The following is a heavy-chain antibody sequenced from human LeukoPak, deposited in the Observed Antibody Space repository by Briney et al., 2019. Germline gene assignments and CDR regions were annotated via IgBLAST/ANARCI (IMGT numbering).Heavy chain of an antibody. CDR1: GFTFGSYV. CDR3: VSGIGFCSGGRCYQYFHR. D-gene: IGHD2-15*01. Sequence: PGGSLRLSCATSGFTFGSYVMSWVRQAPGKGLQWVSVINSNSASTYYGDSFQGRFTISRDNSMNTLYLQMNSLRAEDTAVYYCVSGIGFCSGGRCYQYFHRWGQGTLVTVSS. J-gene: IGHJ1*01. CDR2: INSNSAST. V-gene: IGHV3-23*01.